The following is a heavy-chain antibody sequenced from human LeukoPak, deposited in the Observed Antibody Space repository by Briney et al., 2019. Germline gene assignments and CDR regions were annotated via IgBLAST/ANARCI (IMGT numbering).Heavy chain of an antibody. J-gene: IGHJ1*01. V-gene: IGHV3-30*18. CDR1: GFTFSSYS. Sequence: GGSLRLSCAASGFTFSSYSMNWVRQAPGKGLEWVAVISYDGSNKYYADSVKGRFTISRDNSKNTLYLQMNSLRAEDTAVYYCAKGKQWLVGYFQHWGQGTLVTVSS. CDR2: ISYDGSNK. CDR3: AKGKQWLVGYFQH. D-gene: IGHD6-19*01.